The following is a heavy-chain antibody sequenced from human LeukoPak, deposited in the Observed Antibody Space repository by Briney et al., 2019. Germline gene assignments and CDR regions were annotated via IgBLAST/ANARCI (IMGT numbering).Heavy chain of an antibody. D-gene: IGHD2-15*01. J-gene: IGHJ3*02. V-gene: IGHV3-21*01. Sequence: GGSLRLSCAASGFTFSSYTMNWVRQAPGKGLEWVSSISSSSSYIYYADSVKGRFTISRDNAKNSLYLQMNSLRADDTAVYYCARETYCSGGSCYKGNAFDIWGQGTMVTVSS. CDR1: GFTFSSYT. CDR3: ARETYCSGGSCYKGNAFDI. CDR2: ISSSSSYI.